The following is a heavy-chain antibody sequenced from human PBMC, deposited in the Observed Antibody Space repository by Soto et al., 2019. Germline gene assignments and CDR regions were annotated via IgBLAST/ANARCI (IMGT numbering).Heavy chain of an antibody. D-gene: IGHD5-12*01. CDR3: AREGGYSGYDPALYYFDY. CDR2: IIPIFGTA. CDR1: GGTFSSYA. J-gene: IGHJ4*02. V-gene: IGHV1-69*13. Sequence: ASVKVSCKASGGTFSSYAISWVRQAPGQGLEWMGGIIPIFGTANYAQKFQGRVTITADESTSTAYMELSSLRSEDTAVYYCAREGGYSGYDPALYYFDYWGQGTLVTVSS.